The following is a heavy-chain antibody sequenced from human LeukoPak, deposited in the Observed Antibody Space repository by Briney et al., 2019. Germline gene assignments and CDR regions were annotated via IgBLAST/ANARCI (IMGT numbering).Heavy chain of an antibody. J-gene: IGHJ4*02. CDR3: ARDHLDFDY. V-gene: IGHV3-21*01. CDR2: ISSSSSYI. Sequence: PGGSLRLSCAASGFTFSSYAMNWVRQAPGTGLEWVSSISSSSSYIYYADSVKGRFTISRDNAKNSLYLQMNSLRAEDTAVYYCARDHLDFDYWGQGTLVTVSS. CDR1: GFTFSSYA.